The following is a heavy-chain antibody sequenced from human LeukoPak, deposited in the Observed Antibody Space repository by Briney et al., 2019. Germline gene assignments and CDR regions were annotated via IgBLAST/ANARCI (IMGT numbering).Heavy chain of an antibody. CDR3: AREDTRRGSRGYFDY. Sequence: VASVKVSCKASGYTFTSYGISWVRQAPGQGLEWMGWISGDNGSTNYAQKFQGRVTMTTDTSTTTAYMELRSLRSDDSAIYYCAREDTRRGSRGYFDYWGQGTLVTVSS. J-gene: IGHJ4*02. D-gene: IGHD2-2*01. V-gene: IGHV1-18*01. CDR2: ISGDNGST. CDR1: GYTFTSYG.